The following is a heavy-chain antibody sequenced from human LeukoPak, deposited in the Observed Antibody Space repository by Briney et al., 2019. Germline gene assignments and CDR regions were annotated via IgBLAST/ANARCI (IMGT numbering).Heavy chain of an antibody. V-gene: IGHV4-59*01. D-gene: IGHD2-2*01. CDR2: IYYSGST. CDR1: GGSIGSYY. J-gene: IGHJ5*02. Sequence: PSETLSLTCTVSGGSIGSYYWSWIRQPPGKGLEWIGYIYYSGSTNYNPSLKSRVTISVDTSKNQFSLKLSSVTAADTAVYYCARDPGSTSSSYNWFDPWGQGTLVTVSS. CDR3: ARDPGSTSSSYNWFDP.